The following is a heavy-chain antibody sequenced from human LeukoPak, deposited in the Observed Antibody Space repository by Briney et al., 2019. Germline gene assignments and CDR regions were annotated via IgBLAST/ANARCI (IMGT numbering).Heavy chain of an antibody. D-gene: IGHD1-26*01. Sequence: PGGSLGLSCAASGFTFSSYAMHWVRQAPGKGLEWVAVISYDGSNKYYADSVKGRFTISRDNSKNTLYLQMNSLRAEDTAVYYCAKDLSWGAPIHYWGQGTLVTVSS. CDR1: GFTFSSYA. CDR3: AKDLSWGAPIHY. J-gene: IGHJ4*02. V-gene: IGHV3-30*04. CDR2: ISYDGSNK.